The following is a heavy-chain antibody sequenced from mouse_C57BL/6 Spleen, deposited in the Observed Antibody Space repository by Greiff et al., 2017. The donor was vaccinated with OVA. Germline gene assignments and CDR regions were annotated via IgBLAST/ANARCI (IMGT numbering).Heavy chain of an antibody. CDR3: ARGGDYVYFDY. CDR2: ISYSGST. J-gene: IGHJ2*01. D-gene: IGHD2-4*01. Sequence: EVQLVESGPGMVKPSQSLSLTCTVTGYSITSGYDWHWIRHFPGNKLEWMGYISYSGSTNYNPSLKSRISITHDTSKNHFFLKLNSVTTEDTATYYCARGGDYVYFDYWGQGTTLTVSS. CDR1: GYSITSGYD. V-gene: IGHV3-1*01.